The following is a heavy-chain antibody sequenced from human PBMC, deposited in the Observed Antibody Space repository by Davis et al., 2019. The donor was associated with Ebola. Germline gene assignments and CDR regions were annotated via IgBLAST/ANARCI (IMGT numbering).Heavy chain of an antibody. CDR3: ARDATTVTTIWFDP. CDR2: INVYNGHT. V-gene: IGHV1-18*01. Sequence: AASVKVSCKASGYTFTTYAMHWVRQAPGQGLEWIGRINVYNGHTNYAQNFQGRVTVSTDTSTSIAYMELRSLRSDDTALYYCARDATTVTTIWFDPWGQGTLVTVSS. J-gene: IGHJ5*02. CDR1: GYTFTTYA. D-gene: IGHD4-17*01.